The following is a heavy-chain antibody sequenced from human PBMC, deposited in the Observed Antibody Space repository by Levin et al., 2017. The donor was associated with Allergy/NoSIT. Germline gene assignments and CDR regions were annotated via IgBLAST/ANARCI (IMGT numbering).Heavy chain of an antibody. J-gene: IGHJ3*02. Sequence: PSETLSLTCAVSGGSISSSNWWSWVRQPPGKGLEWIGEIYHSGSTNYNPSLKSRVTISVDKSKNQFSLKLSSVTAADTAVYYCARDAQEKFGVERRHGQYAFDIWGQGTMVTVSS. D-gene: IGHD3-10*01. CDR3: ARDAQEKFGVERRHGQYAFDI. CDR1: GGSISSSNW. V-gene: IGHV4-4*02. CDR2: IYHSGST.